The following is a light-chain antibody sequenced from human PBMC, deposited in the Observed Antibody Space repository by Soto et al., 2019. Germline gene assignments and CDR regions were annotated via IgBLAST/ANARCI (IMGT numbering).Light chain of an antibody. CDR2: DAS. Sequence: DIQMTQSPSTLSASVGDRVTITCRASQSIRGWLAWYQQKPGKAPKFLIYDASSLQRGVPSRFSGSGSGTEFTLTISSLQPDDFATYYCQQYKAYSKTFGQGTKVDIK. CDR3: QQYKAYSKT. J-gene: IGKJ1*01. V-gene: IGKV1-5*01. CDR1: QSIRGW.